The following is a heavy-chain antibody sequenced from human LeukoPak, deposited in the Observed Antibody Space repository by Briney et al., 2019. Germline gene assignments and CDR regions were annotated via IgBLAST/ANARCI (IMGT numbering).Heavy chain of an antibody. Sequence: PGRSLSLSCAASGFPFISYAMHWVRQAPGKGLEWVAVISYDGSNKYYADSVKGRFTISRDNSKNTLYLQMNSLRAEDTAVYYCARPEVVVITKPYSYYYYGMDVWGQGTTVTVSS. CDR3: ARPEVVVITKPYSYYYYGMDV. V-gene: IGHV3-30-3*01. D-gene: IGHD3-22*01. J-gene: IGHJ6*02. CDR2: ISYDGSNK. CDR1: GFPFISYA.